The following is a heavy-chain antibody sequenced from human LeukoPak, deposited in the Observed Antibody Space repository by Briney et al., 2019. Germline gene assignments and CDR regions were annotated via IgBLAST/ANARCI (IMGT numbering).Heavy chain of an antibody. CDR2: IIPISGTT. V-gene: IGHV1-69*13. D-gene: IGHD1-26*01. Sequence: SVKVSCKTSGYTFTAQYMHWVRQAPGQGLEWMGKIIPISGTTNYAQKFQGRVTFTADESTSTAYMELSSLRSEDTALYYCARKLRLGGNWFDPWGQGTLVTVSS. J-gene: IGHJ5*02. CDR1: GYTFTAQY. CDR3: ARKLRLGGNWFDP.